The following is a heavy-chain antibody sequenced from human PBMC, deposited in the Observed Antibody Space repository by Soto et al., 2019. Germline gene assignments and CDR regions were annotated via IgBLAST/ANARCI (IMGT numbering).Heavy chain of an antibody. D-gene: IGHD6-19*01. Sequence: SVKVSCKAAGGTFSSYAISWVRQAPGQGLEWMGGIIPIFGTANYAQKFQGRVTITADKSTSTAYMELSSLRSEDTAVYYCARDESLYSSGFNWFDPWGQGTLVTVSS. CDR2: IIPIFGTA. J-gene: IGHJ5*02. CDR3: ARDESLYSSGFNWFDP. V-gene: IGHV1-69*06. CDR1: GGTFSSYA.